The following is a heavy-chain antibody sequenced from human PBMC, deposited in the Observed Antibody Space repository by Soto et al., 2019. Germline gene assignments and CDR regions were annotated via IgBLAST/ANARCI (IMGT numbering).Heavy chain of an antibody. CDR3: ARDNGSGPSWFDP. CDR1: GGSISSGDYY. V-gene: IGHV4-30-4*01. J-gene: IGHJ5*02. Sequence: SETLSLTCTVSGGSISSGDYYWSWIRQPPGKGLEWIGYIYYSGNTYYNPSLKSRVTISVDTSKNQFSLKLSSVTAADTAVYYCARDNGSGPSWFDPWGQGTLVTVSS. CDR2: IYYSGNT. D-gene: IGHD3-10*01.